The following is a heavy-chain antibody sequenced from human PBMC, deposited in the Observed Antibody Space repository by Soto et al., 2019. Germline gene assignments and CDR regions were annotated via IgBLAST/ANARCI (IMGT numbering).Heavy chain of an antibody. CDR1: GYSFTSYW. Sequence: PGESLKISCKGSGYSFTSYWIGWVRQMPGKGLEWMGIIYPGDSDTRYSPSFQGQVTISADKSISTAYLQWSSLKASDTAMYYCARHGSGWYRARDVDYWGQGTLVTVSS. CDR2: IYPGDSDT. CDR3: ARHGSGWYRARDVDY. V-gene: IGHV5-51*01. D-gene: IGHD6-19*01. J-gene: IGHJ4*02.